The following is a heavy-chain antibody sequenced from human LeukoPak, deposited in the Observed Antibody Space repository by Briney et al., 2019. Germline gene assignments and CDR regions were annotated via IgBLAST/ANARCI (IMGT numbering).Heavy chain of an antibody. V-gene: IGHV4-4*07. CDR3: ARDSPDGYTHGHRYYYLDL. CDR2: VHSGGST. D-gene: IGHD5-18*01. Sequence: SETLSLTSTVSGGSISGFYWAWIRQPAGRGLEWIGRVHSGGSTNYNPSLQSRLTISVDTSKSQFSLKLNSVTAADTAAYYCARDSPDGYTHGHRYYYLDLWATGTTVTVS. J-gene: IGHJ6*03. CDR1: GGSISGFY.